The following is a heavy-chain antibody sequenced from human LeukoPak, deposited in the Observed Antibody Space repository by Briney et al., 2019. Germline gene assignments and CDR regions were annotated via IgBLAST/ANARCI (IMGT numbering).Heavy chain of an antibody. D-gene: IGHD1-14*01. J-gene: IGHJ4*02. CDR1: GGSISSYY. CDR2: IYTSGST. V-gene: IGHV4-4*09. Sequence: KTLETLSLTCTVSGGSISSYYWSWIRQPPGKGLEWIGYIYTSGSTNYNPSLKSRVTISVDTSKNQFSLKLSSVTAADTAVYYCARSRVHRYYFDYWGQGTLVTVSS. CDR3: ARSRVHRYYFDY.